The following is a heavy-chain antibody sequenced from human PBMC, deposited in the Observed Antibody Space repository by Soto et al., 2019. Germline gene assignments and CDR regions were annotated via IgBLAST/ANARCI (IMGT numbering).Heavy chain of an antibody. Sequence: EVQLLESGGGLVQPGGSLRLSCAASGFTFSSYAMSWVRQAPGKGLEWVSAISGSGGSTYYADSVKGRFTISRDNSKNTLYLQMNSRRAEDTVVYYCAKAFAGYCNGHRCKGYYYMDVWGKGTTVTVSS. CDR3: AKAFAGYCNGHRCKGYYYMDV. V-gene: IGHV3-23*01. CDR1: GFTFSSYA. CDR2: ISGSGGST. D-gene: IGHD2-15*01. J-gene: IGHJ6*03.